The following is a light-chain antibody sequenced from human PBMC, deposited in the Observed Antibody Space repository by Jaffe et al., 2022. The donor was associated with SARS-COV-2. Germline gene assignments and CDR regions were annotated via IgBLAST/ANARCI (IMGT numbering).Light chain of an antibody. V-gene: IGKV2-28*01. CDR3: MQALQTPYT. CDR2: LGS. Sequence: DTVMTQSPLSLPVTPGEPASISCRSSQSLLHSNGHNSLDWYLQKPGQSPQLLIYLGSNRASGVPDRFSGGGSGTDFTLKISRVEADDVGVYYCMQALQTPYTFGQGTKLEIK. CDR1: QSLLHSNGHNS. J-gene: IGKJ2*01.